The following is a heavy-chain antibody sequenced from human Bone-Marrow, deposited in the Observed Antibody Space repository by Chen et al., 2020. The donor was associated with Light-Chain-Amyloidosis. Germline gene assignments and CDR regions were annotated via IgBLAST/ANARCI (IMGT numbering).Heavy chain of an antibody. Sequence: QVQLVQSGAEVKKPGSSVKVSCKVSGGTLDVYGINWVRQAPGQGLEWMGGIIPTFGMPHYAQKFQGRVTITADESTSTAYMELMTLTSEDTAVYYCARATMIQDVLMVYFDHWGQGTLVTVSS. D-gene: IGHD3-22*01. J-gene: IGHJ4*02. CDR1: GGTLDVYG. V-gene: IGHV1-69*01. CDR3: ARATMIQDVLMVYFDH. CDR2: IIPTFGMP.